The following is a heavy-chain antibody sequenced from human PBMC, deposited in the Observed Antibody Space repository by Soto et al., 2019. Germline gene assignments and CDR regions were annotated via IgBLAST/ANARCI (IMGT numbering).Heavy chain of an antibody. D-gene: IGHD3-10*01. CDR2: LFYRGSP. J-gene: IGHJ5*02. Sequence: SETLSLTCTGSDVSATLGSYYWSWIREAQGKGKEWVWPLFYRGSPNYNPPLQSRVTPSVDTAKNQLSLKLSSGTAADTAVYFCARAIRMSPVNPNWFAPWGQGTLVT. CDR1: DVSATLGSYY. V-gene: IGHV4-61*01. CDR3: ARAIRMSPVNPNWFAP.